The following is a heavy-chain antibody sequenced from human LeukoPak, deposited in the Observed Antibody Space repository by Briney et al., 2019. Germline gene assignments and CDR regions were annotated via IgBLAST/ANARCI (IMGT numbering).Heavy chain of an antibody. CDR3: ARDAARRSDYVLGDY. CDR2: IYYSGST. J-gene: IGHJ4*02. Sequence: KPSETLSLTCTVSGGSISSSSYYWGWIRQPPGKGLEWIGSIYYSGSTYYNPSLKSRVTISVDTSKNQFSLKLSSVTAADTAVYYCARDAARRSDYVLGDYWGQGTLVTVSS. V-gene: IGHV4-39*07. D-gene: IGHD2/OR15-2a*01. CDR1: GGSISSSSYY.